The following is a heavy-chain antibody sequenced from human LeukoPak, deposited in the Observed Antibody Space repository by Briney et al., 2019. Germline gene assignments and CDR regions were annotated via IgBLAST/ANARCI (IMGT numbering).Heavy chain of an antibody. CDR3: AVGTVAGNVFDY. D-gene: IGHD6-19*01. CDR1: GFTFSRYG. Sequence: GGALRLSCEAAGFTFSRYGLHWVREGPGKGLEWVAVIWYDGSIKYYGDSVKGRFTISRDNSENTLYLQMNSLRAEDTAVYYCAVGTVAGNVFDYWGQGTLVTVSS. V-gene: IGHV3-33*01. J-gene: IGHJ4*02. CDR2: IWYDGSIK.